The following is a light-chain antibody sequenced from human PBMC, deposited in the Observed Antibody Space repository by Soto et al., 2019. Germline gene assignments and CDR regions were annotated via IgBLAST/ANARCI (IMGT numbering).Light chain of an antibody. CDR2: GAS. CDR1: QSIRDNY. CDR3: QQYGDSPIT. V-gene: IGKV3-20*01. Sequence: EIVLTQSPGTLSLSPGERATLYCRASQSIRDNYLAWYQQRPGQSPSLLISGASNRATGIPDRFSGSGSATDFTLTISRLEPEDFALYYCQQYGDSPITFGQGTRLEIK. J-gene: IGKJ5*01.